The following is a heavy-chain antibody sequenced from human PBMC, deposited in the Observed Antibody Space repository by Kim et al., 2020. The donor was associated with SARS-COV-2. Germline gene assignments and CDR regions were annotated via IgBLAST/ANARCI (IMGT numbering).Heavy chain of an antibody. Sequence: GGSLRLSCAASGFTFSSYDMHWVRQAPGKGLEWVSAIGTAGDTYYPGSVKGRFSISTENDKNSLYRQMMSLRAGDTAVYYCGRVRHDCSGGSCYFWDWYFEPLGRGTLVTV. CDR2: IGTAGDT. CDR1: GFTFSSYD. J-gene: IGHJ2*01. CDR3: GRVRHDCSGGSCYFWDWYFEP. V-gene: IGHV3-13*01. D-gene: IGHD2-15*01.